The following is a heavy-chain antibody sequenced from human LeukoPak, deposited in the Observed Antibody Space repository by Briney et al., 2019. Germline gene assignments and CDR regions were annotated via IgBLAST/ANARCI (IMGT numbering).Heavy chain of an antibody. CDR3: ARDLRTTGTTPLDY. CDR1: GFTFSSYG. V-gene: IGHV3-33*01. CDR2: IWYDGSNK. D-gene: IGHD1-1*01. Sequence: PGGSLRLSCAASGFTFSSYGMHWVRQAPGKGLEWVAVIWYDGSNKYYADSVKGRFTISRDNSKNTLYLQMNSLRAEDTAVYYCARDLRTTGTTPLDYWGQGTLVTVSS. J-gene: IGHJ4*02.